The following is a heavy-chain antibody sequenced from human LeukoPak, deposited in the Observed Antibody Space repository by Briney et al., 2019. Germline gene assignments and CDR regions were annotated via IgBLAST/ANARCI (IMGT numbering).Heavy chain of an antibody. CDR2: ISYDGSNK. V-gene: IGHV3-30*18. J-gene: IGHJ3*02. CDR1: GFTFSSYG. D-gene: IGHD3-9*01. CDR3: AKDTKNFDWAPKGAFDI. Sequence: PGGSLRLPCAASGFTFSSYGMHWVRQAPGKGLEWVAVISYDGSNKYYADSVKGRFTISRDNSKNTLYLQMNSLRAEDTAVYYCAKDTKNFDWAPKGAFDIWGQGTMVTVSS.